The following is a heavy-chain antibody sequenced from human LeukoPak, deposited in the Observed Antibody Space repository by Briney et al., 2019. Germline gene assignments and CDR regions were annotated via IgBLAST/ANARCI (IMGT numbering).Heavy chain of an antibody. D-gene: IGHD6-13*01. CDR1: GFTFSNYG. V-gene: IGHV3-30*18. J-gene: IGHJ4*02. Sequence: GGSLRLSCIASGFTFSNYGMHWVRQAPGKGLEWVAVISYDGSNKYYADSVKGRFTISRDNSKNTLYLQMNSLRAEDTAVYYCAKGPIYSSSWDYYFDYWGQGTLVSVSS. CDR3: AKGPIYSSSWDYYFDY. CDR2: ISYDGSNK.